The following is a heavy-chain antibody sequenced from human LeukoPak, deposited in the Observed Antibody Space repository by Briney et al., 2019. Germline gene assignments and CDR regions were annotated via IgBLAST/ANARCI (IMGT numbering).Heavy chain of an antibody. J-gene: IGHJ4*02. D-gene: IGHD1-26*01. CDR1: GFTFTSYN. V-gene: IGHV3-48*03. CDR3: ASHGSYSLFDY. CDR2: ISSSGSTI. Sequence: PGGSLRLSCAASGFTFTSYNMNWVRQAPGKGLEWVSYISSSGSTIYYADSVKGRFTISRDNAKNSLYLQMNSLRAEDTAVYYCASHGSYSLFDYWGQGTLVTVSS.